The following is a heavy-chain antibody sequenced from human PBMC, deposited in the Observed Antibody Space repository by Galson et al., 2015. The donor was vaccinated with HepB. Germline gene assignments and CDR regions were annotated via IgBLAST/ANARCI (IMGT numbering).Heavy chain of an antibody. CDR1: GGSISSYY. CDR2: IYYSGST. Sequence: SEPLSLTCTVSGGSISSYYWSWIRQPPGKGLEWIGYIYYSGSTNYNPSLKSRVTISVDTSKNQFSLKLSSVTAADTAVYYCARRGRDLTTFDYWGQGTLVTVSS. CDR3: ARRGRDLTTFDY. J-gene: IGHJ4*02. D-gene: IGHD3-9*01. V-gene: IGHV4-59*08.